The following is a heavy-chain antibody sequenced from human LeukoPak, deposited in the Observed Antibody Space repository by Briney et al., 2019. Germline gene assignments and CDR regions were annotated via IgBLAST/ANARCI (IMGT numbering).Heavy chain of an antibody. D-gene: IGHD6-6*01. CDR2: ISGSGGST. J-gene: IGHJ4*02. CDR1: GFTFSSYA. CDR3: AKDRAIAARLGYFDY. Sequence: GGSLRLSCVVSGFTFSSYAMSWVRQAPGKGLEWVSAISGSGGSTYYADSVKGRFTISRDNSKNTLYLQMNSLRAEDTAVYYCAKDRAIAARLGYFDYWGQGTLVTVSS. V-gene: IGHV3-23*01.